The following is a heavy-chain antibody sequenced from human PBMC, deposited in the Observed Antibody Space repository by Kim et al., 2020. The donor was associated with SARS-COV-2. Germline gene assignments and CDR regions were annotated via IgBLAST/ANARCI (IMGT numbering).Heavy chain of an antibody. J-gene: IGHJ6*03. CDR1: GFTFSSYA. CDR3: ARGRFDDFWSGYYTQGWSLSYMDV. Sequence: GGSLRLSCAASGFTFSSYAMHWVRQAPGKGLEWVAVISYDGSNKYYADSVKGRFTISRDNSKNTLYLQMNSLRAEDTAVYYCARGRFDDFWSGYYTQGWSLSYMDVWGKGTTVTVSS. V-gene: IGHV3-30-3*01. CDR2: ISYDGSNK. D-gene: IGHD3-3*01.